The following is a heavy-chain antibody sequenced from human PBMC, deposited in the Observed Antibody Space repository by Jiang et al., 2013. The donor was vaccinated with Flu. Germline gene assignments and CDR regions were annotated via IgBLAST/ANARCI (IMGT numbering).Heavy chain of an antibody. D-gene: IGHD6-6*01. CDR2: IIPIFGTA. CDR3: ARANIAARPDYYYYYGMDV. Sequence: SGAEVKKPGSSVKVSCKASGGTFSSYAISWVRQAPGQGLEWMGGIIPIFGTANYAQKFQGRVTITADKSTSTAYMELSSLRSEDTAVYYCARANIAARPDYYYYYGMDVWGQGTTVTVSS. CDR1: GGTFSSYA. V-gene: IGHV1-69*06. J-gene: IGHJ6*02.